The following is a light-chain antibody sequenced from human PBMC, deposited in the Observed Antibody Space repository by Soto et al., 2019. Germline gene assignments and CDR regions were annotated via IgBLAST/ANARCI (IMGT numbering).Light chain of an antibody. J-gene: IGKJ1*01. CDR1: QSVSSYY. V-gene: IGKV3-20*01. CDR3: QQCGSSPWT. Sequence: TLSLSPGERATLSCRASQSVSSYYLAWYQQKPGQAPRLLIYAASSRATGIPDRFSGGGSGTDFTLTISRLEPEDFAVYYCQQCGSSPWTFGQRTKVDIK. CDR2: AAS.